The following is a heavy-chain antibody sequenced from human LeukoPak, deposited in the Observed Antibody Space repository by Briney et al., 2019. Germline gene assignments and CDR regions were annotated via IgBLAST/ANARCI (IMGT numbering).Heavy chain of an antibody. CDR3: AKGGLNWNYYYY. V-gene: IGHV3-23*01. D-gene: IGHD1-1*01. J-gene: IGHJ4*02. CDR2: ISGSGGST. CDR1: GFTFSSYA. Sequence: GGSLRLSCAASGFTFSSYAMSWVRQAPGMGLEWVSAISGSGGSTYYADSVKGRFTISRDNSKNTLYLQMNSLRAEDTAVYYCAKGGLNWNYYYYWGQGTLVTVSS.